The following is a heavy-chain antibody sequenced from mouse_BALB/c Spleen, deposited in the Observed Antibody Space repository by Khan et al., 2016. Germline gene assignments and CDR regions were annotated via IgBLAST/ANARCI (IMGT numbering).Heavy chain of an antibody. D-gene: IGHD1-2*01. CDR3: ATGYGSWFAY. CDR1: GYSITSGYS. J-gene: IGHJ3*01. CDR2: IHYSGST. V-gene: IGHV3-1*02. Sequence: EVKLEESGPDLVKPSQSLSLTCTVTGYSITSGYSWHWIRKFPGNKLEWMGYIHYSGSTNYNPSLKSRITITRDTSKNQFFLQLNSVTTEDTATYCCATGYGSWFAYCGQGTLVTVSA.